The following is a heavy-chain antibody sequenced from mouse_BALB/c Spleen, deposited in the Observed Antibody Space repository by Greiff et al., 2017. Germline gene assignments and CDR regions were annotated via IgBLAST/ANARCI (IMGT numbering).Heavy chain of an antibody. Sequence: EVQLQQSGTVLARPGASVKMSCKASGYTFPSYWMHWVKQRPGQGLEWIGAIYPGNSDTSYNQKFKGKAKLTAVTSTSTAYMELSSLTNEDSAVYYCTNYYGSSRAWFAYWGQGTLVTVSA. D-gene: IGHD1-1*01. J-gene: IGHJ3*01. V-gene: IGHV1-5*01. CDR3: TNYYGSSRAWFAY. CDR1: GYTFPSYW. CDR2: IYPGNSDT.